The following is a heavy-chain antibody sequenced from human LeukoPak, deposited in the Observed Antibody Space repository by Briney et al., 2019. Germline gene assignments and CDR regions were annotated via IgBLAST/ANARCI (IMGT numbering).Heavy chain of an antibody. V-gene: IGHV4-34*01. Sequence: SETLSLTCAVYGGSFSGYYWSWIRQPPGKGLEGIGEINHSGSTNYNPSLKSRVTISVDTSKNQFSLKLSSVTAADTAVYYCAGREDSDYYYYYMDVWGKGTTVTISS. CDR2: INHSGST. CDR3: AGREDSDYYYYYMDV. D-gene: IGHD1-26*01. CDR1: GGSFSGYY. J-gene: IGHJ6*03.